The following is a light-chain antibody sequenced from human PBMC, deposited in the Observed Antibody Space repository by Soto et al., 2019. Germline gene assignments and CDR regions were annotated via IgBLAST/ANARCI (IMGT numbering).Light chain of an antibody. CDR3: QQYGGSPRT. Sequence: EILLTQSPGTLSLSPGDGAPLSCRSSQSISSNFLAWYQQKRGQAPRLLIHGASSRATGIPDRFSGSGSGTDFTLTITRLEPEDFAVYYCQQYGGSPRTFSQGTNVDIK. J-gene: IGKJ1*01. CDR1: QSISSNF. V-gene: IGKV3-20*01. CDR2: GAS.